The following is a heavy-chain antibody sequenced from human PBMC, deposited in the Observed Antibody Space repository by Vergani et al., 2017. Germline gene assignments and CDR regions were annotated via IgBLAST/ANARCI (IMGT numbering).Heavy chain of an antibody. J-gene: IGHJ4*02. CDR1: GFTFSNYS. Sequence: QVQLVESGGGVVQPGGSLRLSCGASGFTFSNYSMHWVRQAPGKGLEWVTFIRYDGSNTYYADSVKGRFTISRDNSKNTLFLQMNSLRPEDTAVYYCARDTVTGSRYFDYWGQGTRVTVSS. CDR2: IRYDGSNT. CDR3: ARDTVTGSRYFDY. D-gene: IGHD6-19*01. V-gene: IGHV3-30*02.